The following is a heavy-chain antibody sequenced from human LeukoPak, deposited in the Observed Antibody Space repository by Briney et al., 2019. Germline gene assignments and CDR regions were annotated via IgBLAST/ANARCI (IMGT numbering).Heavy chain of an antibody. CDR1: GGSISRDF. CDR2: IYYTWTT. V-gene: IGHV4-59*01. Sequence: PSETLSLTCSVSGGSISRDFWTWIRQPPGQGLEWIGFIYYTWTTNYNPSLKSPVSISIDSSKTQFSLKMTSVTAADTAVYYCARAYRTILRGQYIFRIDPWGKGTLVTVSS. D-gene: IGHD2-21*01. J-gene: IGHJ5*02. CDR3: ARAYRTILRGQYIFRIDP.